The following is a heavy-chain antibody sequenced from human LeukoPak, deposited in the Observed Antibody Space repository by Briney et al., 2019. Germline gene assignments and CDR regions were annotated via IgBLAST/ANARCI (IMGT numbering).Heavy chain of an antibody. V-gene: IGHV1-2*02. CDR1: GYTFTGYY. J-gene: IGHJ6*02. Sequence: ASVKVSCKASGYTFTGYYMHWVRQAPGQGLEWMGWINANSGGTNYAQKFQGRVTMTTDTSISTAYMELSRLTSDDTAVYYCAIETSEAALRGLDVWGQGTTVTVSS. CDR3: AIETSEAALRGLDV. CDR2: INANSGGT. D-gene: IGHD2-15*01.